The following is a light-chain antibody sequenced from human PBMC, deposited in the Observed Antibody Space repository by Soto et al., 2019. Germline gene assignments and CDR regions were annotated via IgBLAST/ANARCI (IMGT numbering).Light chain of an antibody. J-gene: IGLJ2*01. CDR2: GVS. CDR3: AAWDDSLNGVV. Sequence: QSALTQPRSVSGSPGQSVTISCTGTNSDVGGYNYVSWYQQYPGKAPKLMISGVSERPSGVPDRFSGSKSGNTASLTISGLQAEDEADYYCAAWDDSLNGVVFGGGTKVTVL. V-gene: IGLV2-11*01. CDR1: NSDVGGYNY.